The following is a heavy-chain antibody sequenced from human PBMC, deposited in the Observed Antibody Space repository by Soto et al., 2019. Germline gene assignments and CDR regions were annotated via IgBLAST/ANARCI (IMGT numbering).Heavy chain of an antibody. J-gene: IGHJ4*02. D-gene: IGHD3-9*01. CDR1: GGSVSSGSYY. CDR2: IYYSGST. CDR3: ARADILTGYSYDY. Sequence: SETLSLTCTVSGGSVSSGSYYWSWIRQHPGKGLEWIGYIYYSGSTYYNPSLKSRVTISVDTSKNQFSLKLSSVTATDTAVYYCARADILTGYSYDYWGQGTLVTVSS. V-gene: IGHV4-31*03.